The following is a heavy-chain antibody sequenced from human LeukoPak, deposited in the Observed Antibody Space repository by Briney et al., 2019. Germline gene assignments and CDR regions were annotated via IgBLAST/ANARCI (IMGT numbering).Heavy chain of an antibody. Sequence: GESLKISCKGSGYSFTSYWIGWVRQMPGKGLEWMGIIYPGDSETRYSPSFQGQVTVSADKSISNAYLQWSSLKASDPAIYYCAKWLGSSWYYWGEGTLVTVSS. J-gene: IGHJ4*02. D-gene: IGHD6-13*01. V-gene: IGHV5-51*01. CDR1: GYSFTSYW. CDR3: AKWLGSSWYY. CDR2: IYPGDSET.